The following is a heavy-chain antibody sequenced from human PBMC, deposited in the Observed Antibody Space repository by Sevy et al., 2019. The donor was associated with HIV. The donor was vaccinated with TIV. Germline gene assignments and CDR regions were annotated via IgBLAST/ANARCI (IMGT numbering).Heavy chain of an antibody. CDR1: GFTFSSYN. CDR2: IGSSSSYI. V-gene: IGHV3-21*01. J-gene: IGHJ6*02. D-gene: IGHD2-15*01. CDR3: ARVVAYCTGGSCFPGYYYGMDV. Sequence: GGSLRLSCAASGFTFSSYNMNWVRQAPGKGLEWVSSIGSSSSYIYYTDSVKGRFTVSRDNAKNSLYLQMNSLRAEDTAVYYCARVVAYCTGGSCFPGYYYGMDVWGQWTTVTVSS.